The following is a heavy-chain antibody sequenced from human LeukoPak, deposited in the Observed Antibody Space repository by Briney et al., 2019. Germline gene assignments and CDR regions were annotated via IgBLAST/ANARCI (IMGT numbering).Heavy chain of an antibody. CDR3: ARGPTTVTRAFDY. CDR2: IYYSGST. D-gene: IGHD4-11*01. J-gene: IGHJ4*02. CDR1: GGSFSGYS. Sequence: SETLSLTCAVYGGSFSGYSWSWIRQPPGKGLEWIGYIYYSGSTYYNPSLKSRVTMSVDTSKNQFSLKLSSVTAADTAVYYCARGPTTVTRAFDYWGQGTLVTVSS. V-gene: IGHV4-59*12.